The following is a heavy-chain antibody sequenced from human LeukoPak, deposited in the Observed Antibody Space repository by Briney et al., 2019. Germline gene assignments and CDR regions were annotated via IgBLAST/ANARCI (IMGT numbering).Heavy chain of an antibody. CDR1: GFTLSTYS. J-gene: IGHJ4*02. CDR2: ISRSSSYI. V-gene: IGHV3-21*01. Sequence: GGSLRLSCAVGGFTLSTYSMNWVRQAPGKGLEWVSFISRSSSYIYHADSVKGRFTIYSDNAKNSLYLQMNSLRDEDTAVYYCARRVGVNFDYWGQGTLVTVSS. D-gene: IGHD1-26*01. CDR3: ARRVGVNFDY.